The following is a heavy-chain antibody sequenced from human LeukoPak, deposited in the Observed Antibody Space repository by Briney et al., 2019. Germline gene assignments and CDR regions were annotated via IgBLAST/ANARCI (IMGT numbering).Heavy chain of an antibody. J-gene: IGHJ6*03. CDR3: ARDHEPCSSTSCYNHYYYYYMDV. V-gene: IGHV4-4*07. D-gene: IGHD2-2*02. CDR2: IYTSGST. Sequence: PSETLSLTCTVSGGSISSYYWSWIRQPAGKGLEWIGRIYTSGSTNYNPSLKSRVTMSVDTSKNQFSLKLSSVTAADTAVYYCARDHEPCSSTSCYNHYYYYYMDVWGKGTTVTVSS. CDR1: GGSISSYY.